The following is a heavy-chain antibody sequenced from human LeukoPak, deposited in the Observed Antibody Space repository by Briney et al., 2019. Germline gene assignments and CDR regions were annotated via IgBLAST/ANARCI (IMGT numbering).Heavy chain of an antibody. V-gene: IGHV3-30*03. CDR2: ISYDGSNK. CDR1: GFTFSSYG. Sequence: GGSLRLSCAASGFTFSSYGMHWVRQAPGKGLEWVAVISYDGSNKYYADSVKGRFTISRDNAKNSLYLQMNSLRAEDTAVYYCARSGLESGGAQYYFDYWGQGTLVTVSS. D-gene: IGHD2-15*01. J-gene: IGHJ4*02. CDR3: ARSGLESGGAQYYFDY.